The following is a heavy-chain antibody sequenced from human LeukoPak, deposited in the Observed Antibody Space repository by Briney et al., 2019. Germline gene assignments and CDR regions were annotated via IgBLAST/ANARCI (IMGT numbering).Heavy chain of an antibody. Sequence: SETLSLTCTVTGGSIRNYFGSWFRQPPGKGLEWIGYIYYSGSTNYNPSLNSRVTISVDTSKNQFSLKLNSMTAADTAMYYCARVKIPVGYSYGSFDYWGQGILATVSS. CDR1: GGSIRNYF. V-gene: IGHV4-59*01. J-gene: IGHJ4*02. CDR3: ARVKIPVGYSYGSFDY. CDR2: IYYSGST. D-gene: IGHD5-18*01.